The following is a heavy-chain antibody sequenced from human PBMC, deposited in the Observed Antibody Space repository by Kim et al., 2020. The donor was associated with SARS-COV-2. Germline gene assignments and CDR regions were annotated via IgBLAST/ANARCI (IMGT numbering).Heavy chain of an antibody. Sequence: GGSLRLSCAASGFTFSSYGMHWVRQAPGKGLEWVAVISYDGSNKYYADSVKGRFTISRDNSNNTLYLQMNSLRAEDTAVYYCAKDKELLWFGELFDYWGQGTLVTVSS. CDR2: ISYDGSNK. V-gene: IGHV3-30*18. J-gene: IGHJ4*02. D-gene: IGHD3-10*01. CDR3: AKDKELLWFGELFDY. CDR1: GFTFSSYG.